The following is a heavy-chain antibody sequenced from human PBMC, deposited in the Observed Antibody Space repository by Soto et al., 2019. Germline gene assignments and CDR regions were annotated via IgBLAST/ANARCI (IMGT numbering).Heavy chain of an antibody. CDR2: ISYDGSNK. CDR3: AKGSGMSGYSYGYMTDY. J-gene: IGHJ4*02. CDR1: GFTFSSYG. Sequence: QVQLVESGGGVVQPGRSLRLSCAASGFTFSSYGMHWVRQAPGKGLEWVAVISYDGSNKYYADSVKGRFTISRDNSKNTLYVQMNSLRAEDTAVYYCAKGSGMSGYSYGYMTDYWGQGTLVTVSS. D-gene: IGHD5-18*01. V-gene: IGHV3-30*18.